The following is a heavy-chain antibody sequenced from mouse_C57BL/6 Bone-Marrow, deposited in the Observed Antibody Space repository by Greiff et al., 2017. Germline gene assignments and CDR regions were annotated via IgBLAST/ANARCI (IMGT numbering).Heavy chain of an antibody. Sequence: EVKLVESVAELVRPGASVKLSCTASGFNIKNTYMHWVKQRPEQGLEWIGRIDPANGNTKYAPKFQGKATITADTSSHTAYLQLSSLTSEDTAIYYCARWIYYDYHYAMDYWGQGTSVTVSS. CDR3: ARWIYYDYHYAMDY. V-gene: IGHV14-3*01. J-gene: IGHJ4*01. D-gene: IGHD2-4*01. CDR1: GFNIKNTY. CDR2: IDPANGNT.